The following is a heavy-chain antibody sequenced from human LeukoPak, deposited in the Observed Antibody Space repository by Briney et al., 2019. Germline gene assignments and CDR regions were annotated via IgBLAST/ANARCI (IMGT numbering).Heavy chain of an antibody. CDR1: GFTFSSYT. CDR2: ISSSSSYI. J-gene: IGHJ6*03. Sequence: GGSLRLSCAASGFTFSSYTMNWVRQAPGKGLEWVSSISSSSSYIYYADSVKGRFTISRDNAKNSLYLQMSSLRAEDTAVYYCASSLVAGYYYYSYYYMDVWGKGTTVTVSS. D-gene: IGHD5-18*01. V-gene: IGHV3-21*01. CDR3: ASSLVAGYYYYSYYYMDV.